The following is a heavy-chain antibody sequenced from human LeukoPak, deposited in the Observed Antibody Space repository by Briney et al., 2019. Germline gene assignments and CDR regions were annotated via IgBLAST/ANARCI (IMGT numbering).Heavy chain of an antibody. CDR1: GYTFTSYY. CDR3: ARTERWLQLRYYFDY. D-gene: IGHD5-24*01. J-gene: IGHJ4*02. V-gene: IGHV1-46*03. Sequence: ASVKVSCKASGYTFTSYYMHWVRQTPGQGLEWMGIINPSGGSTSYAQKFQGRVTMTRDTSTSTVYMELSSLRSEDTAVYYCARTERWLQLRYYFDYWGQGTLSPSPQ. CDR2: INPSGGST.